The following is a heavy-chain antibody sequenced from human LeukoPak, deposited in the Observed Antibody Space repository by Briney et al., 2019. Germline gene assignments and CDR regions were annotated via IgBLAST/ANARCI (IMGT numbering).Heavy chain of an antibody. CDR1: GVSFSGYY. CDR2: INHSGST. D-gene: IGHD4-17*01. Sequence: SETLSLTCAVYGVSFSGYYWSWIRQPPGKGLEWIGEINHSGSTNYNPSLKSRVTISVDTSKNQFSLKLSSVTAADTAVYYCARVHGDYTLDWYFDLWGRGTLVTVSS. J-gene: IGHJ2*01. V-gene: IGHV4-34*01. CDR3: ARVHGDYTLDWYFDL.